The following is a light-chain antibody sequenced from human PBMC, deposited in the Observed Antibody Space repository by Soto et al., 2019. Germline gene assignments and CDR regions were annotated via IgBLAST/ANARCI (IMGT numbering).Light chain of an antibody. J-gene: IGKJ5*01. CDR2: GAS. Sequence: ELVRTQSPATLSVSPGERATLSCRASQSVGTNLAWYQQRPGQVPRLLIYGASTRAAGIPDRFSGSGSGTDFTLSISRLEPEDFAVYYCQQYGSSPITFGQGTRLEIK. V-gene: IGKV3-20*01. CDR3: QQYGSSPIT. CDR1: QSVGTN.